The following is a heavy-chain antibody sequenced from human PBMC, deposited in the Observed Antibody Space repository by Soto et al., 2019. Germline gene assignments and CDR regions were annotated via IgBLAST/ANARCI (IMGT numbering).Heavy chain of an antibody. V-gene: IGHV1-46*01. J-gene: IGHJ6*02. CDR3: ARDLQTEGSAAGRMDGMDG. D-gene: IGHD6-13*01. CDR1: GYTFTSYY. Sequence: QVQLLQSGAELRKPGASVKVSCKASGYTFTSYYIHWVRQAPGQGLEWMGVINPSSGTTNYAQKFQGRVTMTRDTSAITLYMDLSNLRPEDTAVYYCARDLQTEGSAAGRMDGMDGWGQGTTVTVSS. CDR2: INPSSGTT.